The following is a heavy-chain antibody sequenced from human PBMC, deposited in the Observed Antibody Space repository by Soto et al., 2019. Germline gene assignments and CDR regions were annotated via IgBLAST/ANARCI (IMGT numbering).Heavy chain of an antibody. J-gene: IGHJ5*02. CDR3: AHQHYVSGSYSS. Sequence: QITLKESGPTLVKPTQTLTLTCTLSGFSLSTSGVGVGWIRQPPGKALEWLALIYWDDDKRYRPSLKSRLTITKVTSKNQVVLTMTNMDPVDTATYYCAHQHYVSGSYSSWGQGTLVTVSS. CDR2: IYWDDDK. V-gene: IGHV2-5*02. D-gene: IGHD3-10*01. CDR1: GFSLSTSGVG.